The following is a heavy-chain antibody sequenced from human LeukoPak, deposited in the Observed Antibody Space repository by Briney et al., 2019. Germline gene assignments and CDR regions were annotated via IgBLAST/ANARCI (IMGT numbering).Heavy chain of an antibody. CDR2: IYYSGNT. Sequence: SETLSLTCTVSGGSISSSSYYWGWIRQPPGKGLEWIGSIYYSGNTYYNPALKSRVTISVDTSKNQFSLKLSSVTAADTAVYYCARARYTYYYGSGSYNWFDPWGQGTLVTVSS. J-gene: IGHJ5*02. CDR3: ARARYTYYYGSGSYNWFDP. D-gene: IGHD3-10*01. CDR1: GGSISSSSYY. V-gene: IGHV4-39*07.